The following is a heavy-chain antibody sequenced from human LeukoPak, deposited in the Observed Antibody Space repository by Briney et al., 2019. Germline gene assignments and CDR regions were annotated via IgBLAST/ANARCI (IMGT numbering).Heavy chain of an antibody. CDR2: ISSSSSYI. J-gene: IGHJ4*02. CDR3: ARYSGIDRGGDCYPDY. D-gene: IGHD2-21*02. V-gene: IGHV3-21*01. CDR1: GFTFSSYS. Sequence: GGSLRLSCAASGFTFSSYSMNWVRQAPGKGLEWVSSISSSSSYIYYADSVKGRFTISRDNAKNSLYLQMNSLRAADTAVYYCARYSGIDRGGDCYPDYWGQGTLVTVSS.